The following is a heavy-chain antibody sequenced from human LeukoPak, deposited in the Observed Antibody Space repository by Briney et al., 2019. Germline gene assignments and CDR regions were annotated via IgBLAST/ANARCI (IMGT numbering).Heavy chain of an antibody. V-gene: IGHV3-21*01. Sequence: PGGSLRLSCAASGFTFSSYSMNWVRQAPGKGLEWVSSISSSSSYIYYADSVKGRFTISRDNAKNSLYLQMNSLRAEDTAVYYCARDLEYSSSSGHYWGQGTLVTVSS. CDR2: ISSSSSYI. CDR3: ARDLEYSSSSGHY. CDR1: GFTFSSYS. J-gene: IGHJ4*02. D-gene: IGHD6-6*01.